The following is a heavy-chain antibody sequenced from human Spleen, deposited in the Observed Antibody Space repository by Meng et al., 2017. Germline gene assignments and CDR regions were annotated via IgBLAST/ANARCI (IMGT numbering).Heavy chain of an antibody. Sequence: ASVKVSCKASGYMFNSYGIDWVRQAPGQGLEWMGWISTSNGDTNYAQKLQGRVTMTTDTSTSTAYMELRSLRSDDTAVYYCARDRDSQMATSYGTDVWGQGTTVTVSS. CDR3: ARDRDSQMATSYGTDV. V-gene: IGHV1-18*01. D-gene: IGHD5-12*01. CDR2: ISTSNGDT. J-gene: IGHJ6*02. CDR1: GYMFNSYG.